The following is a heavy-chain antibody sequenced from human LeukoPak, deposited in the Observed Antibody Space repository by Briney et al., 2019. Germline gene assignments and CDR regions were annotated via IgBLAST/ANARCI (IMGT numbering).Heavy chain of an antibody. CDR1: GFTFSTYA. J-gene: IGHJ3*02. D-gene: IGHD1-26*01. CDR3: ARARYPYI. V-gene: IGHV3-23*01. CDR2: IDSVRNT. Sequence: GGSLRLSCAASGFTFSTYAMTWVRQAPGKGLEWVSTIDSVRNTYYADSVKGRFTISRDNSKNTLYLQMNSLRAEDTAVYYCARARYPYIWGQGTMVTVSS.